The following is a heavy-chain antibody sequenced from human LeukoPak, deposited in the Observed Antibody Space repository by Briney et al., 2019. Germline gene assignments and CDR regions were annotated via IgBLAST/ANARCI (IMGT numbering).Heavy chain of an antibody. Sequence: GASVKVSCKASGGTFSSYAISWVRQAPGQGLEWMGGIIPIFGTANYAQKFQGRVTVTADESTSTAYMELSSLRSEDTAVYYCASVRYQLGYRSSTSCYSFDYWGQGTLVTVSS. V-gene: IGHV1-69*01. CDR1: GGTFSSYA. D-gene: IGHD2-2*02. CDR2: IIPIFGTA. J-gene: IGHJ4*02. CDR3: ASVRYQLGYRSSTSCYSFDY.